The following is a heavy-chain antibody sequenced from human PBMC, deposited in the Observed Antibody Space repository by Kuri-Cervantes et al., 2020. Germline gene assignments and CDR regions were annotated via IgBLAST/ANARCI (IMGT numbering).Heavy chain of an antibody. CDR3: ARDRGVIPLTDY. Sequence: ASVKVSCKASGYTFTGYYMHWVRQAPGQGLEWMGWINPNSGGTNYAQKFQGRVTMTRDTSISTAYMELSRLRSDDTAVYYCARDRGVIPLTDYWGQGTLVTVSS. CDR2: INPNSGGT. V-gene: IGHV1-2*02. J-gene: IGHJ4*02. CDR1: GYTFTGYY. D-gene: IGHD3-10*01.